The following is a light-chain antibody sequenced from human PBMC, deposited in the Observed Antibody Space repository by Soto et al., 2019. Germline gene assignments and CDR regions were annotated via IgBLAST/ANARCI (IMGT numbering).Light chain of an antibody. CDR3: QQYNNWPYS. V-gene: IGKV3-15*01. CDR1: QSIATT. CDR2: GAS. J-gene: IGKJ2*01. Sequence: EIVLTQSPDNLSVSPGERATLSCRASQSIATTLAWYQHKPGQAPRVLIYGASTRATDVPPRFSGSGSGTDFTLTISSLQSEDFAVYYCQQYNNWPYSVGQGTKVDIK.